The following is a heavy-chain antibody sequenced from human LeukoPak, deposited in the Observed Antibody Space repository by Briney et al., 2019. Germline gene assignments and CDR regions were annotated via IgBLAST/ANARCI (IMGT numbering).Heavy chain of an antibody. J-gene: IGHJ6*02. Sequence: SAPSLVKPTQTLTLTCTFSGFSLSTSGVGVGWIRQPPGKPLEWLALIYWNDDKRYSPSLKSSLTITKDPSRNQVVLTVTNMDPVDTATYYCAHTGGSGARFYYYGMDVWGQGTTVTVSS. CDR1: GFSLSTSGVG. CDR3: AHTGGSGARFYYYGMDV. D-gene: IGHD3-10*01. CDR2: IYWNDDK. V-gene: IGHV2-5*01.